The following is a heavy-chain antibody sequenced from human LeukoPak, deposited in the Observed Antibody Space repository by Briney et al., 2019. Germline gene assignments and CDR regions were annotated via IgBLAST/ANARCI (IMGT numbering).Heavy chain of an antibody. D-gene: IGHD1-1*01. J-gene: IGHJ4*02. Sequence: PGGSLRLSCAASGFTLSTFAMHWVRQAPGKGLEWVAFIRYDGSDKYYGDSVKGRFTISRDNSKNTLYLQMNSLRAEDTAVYYCAKDRGDWKYFDYWGQGTLVTVSS. V-gene: IGHV3-30*02. CDR3: AKDRGDWKYFDY. CDR1: GFTLSTFA. CDR2: IRYDGSDK.